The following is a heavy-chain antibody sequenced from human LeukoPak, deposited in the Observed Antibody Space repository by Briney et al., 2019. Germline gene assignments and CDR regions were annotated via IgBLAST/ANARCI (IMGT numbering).Heavy chain of an antibody. CDR3: AKDQRVGVHSSSRPISPADY. Sequence: GALRLSCAASGFTFSSYGMHWVRQAPGKGLEWVAVISYDGSNKYYADSVKGRFTISRDNSKNTLYLQMNSLRAEDTAAYYCAKDQRVGVHSSSRPISPADYWGQGTLVTVSS. V-gene: IGHV3-30*18. D-gene: IGHD6-13*01. CDR2: ISYDGSNK. CDR1: GFTFSSYG. J-gene: IGHJ4*02.